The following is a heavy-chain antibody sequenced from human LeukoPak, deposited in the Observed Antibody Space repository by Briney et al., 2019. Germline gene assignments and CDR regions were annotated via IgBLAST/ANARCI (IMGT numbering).Heavy chain of an antibody. CDR3: VAYNWNYPDY. J-gene: IGHJ4*02. D-gene: IGHD1-7*01. CDR1: GFSFRSYF. CDR2: IKTDGSET. V-gene: IGHV3-74*01. Sequence: GGSLRLSCAASGFSFRSYFMYWVRQAPGKGLVWVSRIKTDGSETDYADSVKGRFTISRDNAKNTLYMQMNSLREEDTAAYYCVAYNWNYPDYWGQGTLVTVAS.